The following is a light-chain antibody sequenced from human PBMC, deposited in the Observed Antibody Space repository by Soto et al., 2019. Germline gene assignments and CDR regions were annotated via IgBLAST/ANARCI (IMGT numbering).Light chain of an antibody. Sequence: EIVMTQSPATLSVSPGEIATFSFRASQYISSKVAWYQQKPGQAPRLLIYGASIRATGVPDSFSGSGSGTEFTLSISSLQSEHFAVYYCQQYNSWPLTFGGGTKVDIK. J-gene: IGKJ4*01. CDR1: QYISSK. CDR2: GAS. V-gene: IGKV3-15*01. CDR3: QQYNSWPLT.